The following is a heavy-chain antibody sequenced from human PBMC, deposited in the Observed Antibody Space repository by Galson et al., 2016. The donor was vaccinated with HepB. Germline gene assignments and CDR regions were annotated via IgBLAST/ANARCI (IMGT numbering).Heavy chain of an antibody. V-gene: IGHV3-23*01. Sequence: SLRLSCAASGFTFSSYAMSWVRQAPGKGLEWVSAISGSGDTAFYTDSVKGRFTISRDNSENTLYLQMNSLRAGDTALYYCAKGVNQQHPYYFDSWGQGTMVTVSS. CDR1: GFTFSSYA. J-gene: IGHJ3*01. CDR3: AKGVNQQHPYYFDS. D-gene: IGHD3-22*01. CDR2: ISGSGDTA.